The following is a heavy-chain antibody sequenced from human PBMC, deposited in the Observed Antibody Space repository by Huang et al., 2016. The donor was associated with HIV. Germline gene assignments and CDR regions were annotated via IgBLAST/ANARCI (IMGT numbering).Heavy chain of an antibody. Sequence: EVQLVQSGTEVKKPGESLKISCKGSGYKFSSYWIGWVRQMHGKGLEWMGFIYPEDSNTRYSPSIQGQVTISADKSISTAYVQWSSLKVSDTGVYYCASRRAAPESYFIDVWGKGTTVIVSS. CDR3: ASRRAAPESYFIDV. V-gene: IGHV5-51*03. CDR2: IYPEDSNT. D-gene: IGHD2-15*01. CDR1: GYKFSSYW. J-gene: IGHJ6*03.